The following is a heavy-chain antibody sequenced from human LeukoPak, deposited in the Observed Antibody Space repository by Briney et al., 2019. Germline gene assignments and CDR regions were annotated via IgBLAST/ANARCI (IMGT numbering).Heavy chain of an antibody. V-gene: IGHV2-5*02. J-gene: IGHJ4*02. CDR2: IYWDDDK. Sequence: SGPTLVNPTPTLTLTCTFSGFSLSTSEVAVGWIRQPPGKALEWLALIYWDDDKRYSPSLKSRLTITKDTSKNQVVLTMTNMDPVDTATYYCAHSCAPWFGELLYFDYWGQGTLVTVSS. CDR1: GFSLSTSEVA. D-gene: IGHD3-10*01. CDR3: AHSCAPWFGELLYFDY.